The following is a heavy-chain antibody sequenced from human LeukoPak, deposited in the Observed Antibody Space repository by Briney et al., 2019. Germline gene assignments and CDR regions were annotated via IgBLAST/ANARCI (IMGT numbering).Heavy chain of an antibody. D-gene: IGHD4-11*01. CDR2: ISGGGGST. J-gene: IGHJ6*02. V-gene: IGHV3-23*01. CDR1: GFIFTTYA. Sequence: GGSLRLSCAASGFIFTTYAMIWVRQAPGKGLEWVSTISGGGGSTFYADSVRGRFTIFRVNSKNTLYLQMNSLRAEDTAIYYCAKGMSDYTNFPDVWGQGTAVTVSS. CDR3: AKGMSDYTNFPDV.